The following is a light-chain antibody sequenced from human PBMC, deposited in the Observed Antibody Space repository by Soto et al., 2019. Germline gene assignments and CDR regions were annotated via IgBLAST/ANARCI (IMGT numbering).Light chain of an antibody. Sequence: DIQMTQSPSSLSASVVDRVTITCRASQSISSYLNWYQQKPGKAPKLLIYAASSLQSGVTSRFSGSGSGTDFTLTISSLQPEDFATYYCQQSYSTLALTFGGGTKVEIK. CDR2: AAS. J-gene: IGKJ4*01. CDR3: QQSYSTLALT. CDR1: QSISSY. V-gene: IGKV1-39*01.